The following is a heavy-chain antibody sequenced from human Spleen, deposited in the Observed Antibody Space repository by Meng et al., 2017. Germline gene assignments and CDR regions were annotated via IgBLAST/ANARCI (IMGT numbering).Heavy chain of an antibody. D-gene: IGHD4-23*01. V-gene: IGHV2-5*02. Sequence: SGPTLVKPTQTLTLTCTFSGFSLSTSGVGVGWIRQPPGKALEWLALIYWDDDKRYSPSLKSRLTITKDTSKNQVVLTMTNMDPVDTATYYCALYTTVVTGFDYWGQGTLVNVSS. CDR3: ALYTTVVTGFDY. J-gene: IGHJ4*02. CDR1: GFSLSTSGVG. CDR2: IYWDDDK.